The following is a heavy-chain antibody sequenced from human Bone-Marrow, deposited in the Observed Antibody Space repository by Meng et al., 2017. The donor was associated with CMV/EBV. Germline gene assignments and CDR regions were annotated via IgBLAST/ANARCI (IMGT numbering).Heavy chain of an antibody. CDR3: ARGAKYYYDSSGYYYRLSPGQHDY. J-gene: IGHJ4*02. Sequence: MHWVRQAPGKGLEYVSAISSNGGSTYYANSVKGRFTISRDNSKNTLYLQMGSLRAEDMAVYCCARGAKYYYDSSGYYYRLSPGQHDYWGQGTLVTVSS. CDR2: ISSNGGST. D-gene: IGHD3-22*01. V-gene: IGHV3-64*01.